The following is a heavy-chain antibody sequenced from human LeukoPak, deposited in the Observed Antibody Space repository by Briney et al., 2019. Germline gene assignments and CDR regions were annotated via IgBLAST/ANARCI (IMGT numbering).Heavy chain of an antibody. D-gene: IGHD6-19*01. V-gene: IGHV4-34*01. CDR3: ARVEAVANIDY. CDR1: GGSISSHY. Sequence: SETLSLTCAVSGGSISSHYWSWIRQPPGKGLEWIGEINHSGSTNYNPSLKSRVTISVDTSKNQFSLKLSSVTAADTAVYYCARVEAVANIDYWGQGTLVTVSS. CDR2: INHSGST. J-gene: IGHJ4*02.